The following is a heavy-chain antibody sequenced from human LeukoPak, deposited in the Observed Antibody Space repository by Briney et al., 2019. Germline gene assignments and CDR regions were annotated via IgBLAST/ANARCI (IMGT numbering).Heavy chain of an antibody. D-gene: IGHD1-26*01. CDR3: AKSSGSGFDH. J-gene: IGHJ4*02. CDR1: GFTFSAHD. V-gene: IGHV3-30*02. Sequence: GGSLRLSCGASGFTFSAHDMHWVRQAPGKGLEWVTFIRYDGSHKYYVDSVRGRFTISRDNSKNTVSLQMNSLRVEDTAVYYCAKSSGSGFDHWGQGTLVTVSS. CDR2: IRYDGSHK.